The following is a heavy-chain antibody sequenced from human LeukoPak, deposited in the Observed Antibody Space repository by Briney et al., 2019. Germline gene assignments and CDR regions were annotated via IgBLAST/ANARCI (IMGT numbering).Heavy chain of an antibody. CDR3: AREKDLAAAPDY. J-gene: IGHJ4*02. CDR1: GGSISSYY. CDR2: IYYSGST. V-gene: IGHV4-59*01. Sequence: SETLSLTCTVSGGSISSYYWSWVRQPPGKGLEWIGYIYYSGSTNYNPSLKSRVTISVDTSKNQFSLKLSSVTAADTAVYYCAREKDLAAAPDYWGQGTLVTVSS. D-gene: IGHD6-13*01.